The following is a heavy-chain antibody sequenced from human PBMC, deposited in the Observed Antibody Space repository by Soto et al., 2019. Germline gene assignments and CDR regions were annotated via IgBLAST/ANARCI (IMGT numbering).Heavy chain of an antibody. Sequence: QVQLVESGGGVVQPGRSLRLTCAASGFTFSSNGMHWVRQAPGKGLEGVALVAYDGSKTYYGDSVRGRFTISRDNSENTLYLQMNSLRAEDTAVDYCARWVGGSMYDNSGKYDSWGQGTLVTVSS. CDR3: ARWVGGSMYDNSGKYDS. CDR2: VAYDGSKT. D-gene: IGHD3-22*01. J-gene: IGHJ5*01. V-gene: IGHV3-30*03. CDR1: GFTFSSNG.